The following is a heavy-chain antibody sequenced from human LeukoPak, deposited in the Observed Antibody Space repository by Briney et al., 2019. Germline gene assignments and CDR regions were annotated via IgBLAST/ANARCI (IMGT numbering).Heavy chain of an antibody. CDR3: AAGTVTTGRFDP. Sequence: GGSLRLSCAASGFTFDDYGMSWVRQAPGKGLEWVSAISGSGGSTYYADSVKGRFTISRDNSKNTLYLQMNSLRAEDTAVYYCAAGTVTTGRFDPWGQGTLVTVSS. V-gene: IGHV3-23*01. D-gene: IGHD4-17*01. CDR1: GFTFDDYG. CDR2: ISGSGGST. J-gene: IGHJ5*02.